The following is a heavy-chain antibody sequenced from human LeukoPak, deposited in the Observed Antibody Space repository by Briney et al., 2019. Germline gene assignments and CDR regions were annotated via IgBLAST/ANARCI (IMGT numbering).Heavy chain of an antibody. CDR1: GYTFTRYY. Sequence: GASVKVSCKASGYTFTRYYLHWVRPPPAQGLEWMGIINPSGGSTSYAQKFQGRVTMTRDTSTSTVYMELSSLRFEDTAVYYCAVLGGYSYGSHHWGQGTLVTVSS. CDR3: AVLGGYSYGSHH. J-gene: IGHJ5*02. V-gene: IGHV1-46*01. CDR2: INPSGGST. D-gene: IGHD5-18*01.